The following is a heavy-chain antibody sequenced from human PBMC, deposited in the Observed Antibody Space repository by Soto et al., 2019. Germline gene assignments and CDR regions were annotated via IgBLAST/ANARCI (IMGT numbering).Heavy chain of an antibody. D-gene: IGHD3-10*01. CDR3: ARGGGLRFDY. V-gene: IGHV3-74*01. Sequence: EVQLVESGGGLVQPGGSPRLSCAASGFTFSTYGMHWVRQAPGKGLVWVSSISPDGSDRNYADSVKGRFIISRDNVKNALALQMNSLRDEDTAVYFCARGGGLRFDYWGQGILVIVSS. CDR2: ISPDGSDR. J-gene: IGHJ4*02. CDR1: GFTFSTYG.